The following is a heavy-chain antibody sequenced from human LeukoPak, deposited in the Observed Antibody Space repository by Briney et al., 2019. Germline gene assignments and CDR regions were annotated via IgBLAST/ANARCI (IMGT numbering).Heavy chain of an antibody. CDR1: GGSISSSSYY. J-gene: IGHJ4*02. D-gene: IGHD3-22*01. CDR2: IYYSGST. Sequence: SETLSLTCTVSGGSISSSSYYWGWIRQPPGKGLEWIGSIYYSGSTYYNPSLKSRVTISVDTSKNQLSLKLSSVTAADTAVYYCARENYYDSSGIFDYWGQGTLVTVSS. CDR3: ARENYYDSSGIFDY. V-gene: IGHV4-39*01.